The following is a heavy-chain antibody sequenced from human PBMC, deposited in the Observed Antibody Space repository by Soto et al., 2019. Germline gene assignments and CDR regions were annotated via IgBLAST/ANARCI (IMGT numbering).Heavy chain of an antibody. CDR1: GFTFSSYA. CDR3: ARADHYRSFDH. J-gene: IGHJ4*02. V-gene: IGHV3-30-3*01. D-gene: IGHD1-26*01. Sequence: QVQLVESGGGVVQPGRSLRLSCAASGFTFSSYAMHWVRQAPGKGLEWVAVISYDGSNKYYADSVKGRFTISRDNSKNTLYLQRHSLRAEDKAVYYCARADHYRSFDHWGQGTLVPVSS. CDR2: ISYDGSNK.